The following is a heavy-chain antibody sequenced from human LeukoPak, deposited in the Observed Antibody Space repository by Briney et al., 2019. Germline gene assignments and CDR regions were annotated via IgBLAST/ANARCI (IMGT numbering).Heavy chain of an antibody. CDR3: ARRLVVTEGFDY. CDR2: ISGSGGAT. J-gene: IGHJ4*02. D-gene: IGHD2-21*02. Sequence: PGGSLRLSCAASGFTFSRYAMRWVRQAPGKGLEWVSSISGSGGATHYADSVKGRFTISRDNSKNSLYLQMNSLRAEDTAVYYCARRLVVTEGFDYWGQGTLVTVSS. CDR1: GFTFSRYA. V-gene: IGHV3-23*01.